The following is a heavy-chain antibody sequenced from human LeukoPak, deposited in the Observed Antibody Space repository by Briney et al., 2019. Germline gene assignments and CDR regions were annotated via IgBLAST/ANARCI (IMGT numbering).Heavy chain of an antibody. V-gene: IGHV3-21*01. CDR3: ARSHYDSSGYYNYFDY. CDR1: GFTFSSYS. Sequence: PGGSLRLSCAASGFTFSSYSMKWVRQAPGKGLEWVSSISSSSSYIYYADSVKGRFTISRDNAKNSLYLQMNSLRAEDTAVYYCARSHYDSSGYYNYFDYWGQGTLVTVSS. J-gene: IGHJ4*02. CDR2: ISSSSSYI. D-gene: IGHD3-22*01.